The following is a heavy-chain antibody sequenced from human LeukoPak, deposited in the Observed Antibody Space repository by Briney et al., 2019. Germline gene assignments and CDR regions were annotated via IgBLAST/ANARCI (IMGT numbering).Heavy chain of an antibody. Sequence: SGPTLVKPTQTLTLTCTFSGFLLSTSGVGVGWIRQPPGKALEWLALIYWNDDKLYSPSLKSRLTITKDTSKNQVVLTMTTMDPVDTATYYCAHSSPIAARPYYFDYWGQGTLVTASS. J-gene: IGHJ4*02. D-gene: IGHD6-6*01. CDR1: GFLLSTSGVG. CDR2: IYWNDDK. CDR3: AHSSPIAARPYYFDY. V-gene: IGHV2-5*01.